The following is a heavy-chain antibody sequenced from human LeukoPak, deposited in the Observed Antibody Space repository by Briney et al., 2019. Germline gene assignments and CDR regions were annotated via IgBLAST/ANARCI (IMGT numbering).Heavy chain of an antibody. CDR2: INPNSGGT. D-gene: IGHD1-26*01. CDR1: GYTFTSYD. Sequence: ASVKVSCKASGYTFTSYDINWVRQATGQGLEWMGWINPNSGGTNYAQKFQGRVTMTRDTSISTAYMELSRLRSDDTAVYYCARGAVGATSWFDPWGQGTLVTVSS. J-gene: IGHJ5*02. CDR3: ARGAVGATSWFDP. V-gene: IGHV1-2*02.